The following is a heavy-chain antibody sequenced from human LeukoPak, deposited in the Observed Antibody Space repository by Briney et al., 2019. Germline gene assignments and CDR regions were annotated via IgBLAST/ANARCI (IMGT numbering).Heavy chain of an antibody. CDR1: GFTFSSYA. J-gene: IGHJ4*02. CDR3: ARDTDY. Sequence: GRSRRLSCAASGFTFSSYAMHWVRQAPGKGLEWVAVISYDGSNKYYADSVKGRFTISRDNSKNTLYLQMNSLRAEDTAVYYCARDTDYWGQGTLVTVSS. CDR2: ISYDGSNK. V-gene: IGHV3-30-3*01.